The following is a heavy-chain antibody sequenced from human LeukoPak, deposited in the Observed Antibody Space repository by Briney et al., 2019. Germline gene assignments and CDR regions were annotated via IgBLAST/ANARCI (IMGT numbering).Heavy chain of an antibody. V-gene: IGHV4-39*01. J-gene: IGHJ3*02. D-gene: IGHD5-12*01. Sequence: SETLSLTCTVSGGSISNSTYYWDWIRQPPGQGLEWIWNIYDSGDTYYTPSLKSRVTMFVDTSKNQFSLTLSSVTAADTAVYYCARHGRPGYGGYENAFDIWGQGTMVTVSS. CDR2: IYDSGDT. CDR3: ARHGRPGYGGYENAFDI. CDR1: GGSISNSTYY.